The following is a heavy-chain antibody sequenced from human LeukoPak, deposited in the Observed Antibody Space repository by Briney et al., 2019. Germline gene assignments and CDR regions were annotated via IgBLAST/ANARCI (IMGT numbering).Heavy chain of an antibody. CDR2: ISGSGGST. CDR1: GFSFTTYA. Sequence: GGSLRLSCAASGFSFTTYAMSWVLQAPGKGLKWVSFISGSGGSTFYADSVKGRFTISRDNSKNTLYLQMNSLRAEDTAVYYCAKDRVYLREFDYWGQGTLVTVSS. J-gene: IGHJ4*02. CDR3: AKDRVYLREFDY. D-gene: IGHD5/OR15-5a*01. V-gene: IGHV3-23*01.